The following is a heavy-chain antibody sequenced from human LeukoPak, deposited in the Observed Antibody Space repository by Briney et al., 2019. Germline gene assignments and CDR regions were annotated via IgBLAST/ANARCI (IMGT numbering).Heavy chain of an antibody. D-gene: IGHD3-16*01. CDR3: ARDGGLYYYYYMDV. CDR2: IYHSGST. J-gene: IGHJ6*03. V-gene: IGHV4-38-2*02. CDR1: GYSISSGYY. Sequence: SETLSLTCTVSGYSISSGYYWGWIRQPPGKGLEWIGSIYHSGSTYYNPSLKSRVTISVDTSKNQFSLKLSSVTAADTAVYYCARDGGLYYYYYMDVWGKGTTVTVSS.